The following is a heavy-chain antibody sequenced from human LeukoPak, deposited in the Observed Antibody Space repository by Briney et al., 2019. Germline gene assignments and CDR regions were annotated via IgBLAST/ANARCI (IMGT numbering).Heavy chain of an antibody. V-gene: IGHV4-39*01. Sequence: SSETLSLTCTVSGGSISSSSYYWGWIRQPPGKGLEWIGSIYYSGSTYYNPSLKSRVTISVDTSKNQFSLKLSSVTAADTAVYYCARHFRMATIPIGFDYWGQGTLVTVSS. J-gene: IGHJ4*02. CDR3: ARHFRMATIPIGFDY. CDR1: GGSISSSSYY. D-gene: IGHD5-24*01. CDR2: IYYSGST.